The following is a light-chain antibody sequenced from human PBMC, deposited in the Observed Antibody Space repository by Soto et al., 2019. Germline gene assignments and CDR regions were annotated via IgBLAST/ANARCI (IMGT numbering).Light chain of an antibody. J-gene: IGLJ3*02. CDR3: QSYDSSLSTSGV. V-gene: IGLV1-40*01. CDR2: VNN. CDR1: SSNIGAGYD. Sequence: QAVVTQPPSVSGAPGQRVTISCTGSSSNIGAGYDVHWYQQLPGTAPKLLIYVNNNRPSGVPDRFSASKSGTSASLVITGLQAEDEADYYCQSYDSSLSTSGVFGGGTKLTV.